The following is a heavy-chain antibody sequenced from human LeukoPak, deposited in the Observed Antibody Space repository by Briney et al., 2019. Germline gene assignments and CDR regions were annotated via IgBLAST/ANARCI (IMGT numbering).Heavy chain of an antibody. J-gene: IGHJ6*02. CDR2: ISWSSGNI. CDR3: ARDAWRRAFNYGMDV. CDR1: GFTFEDYA. V-gene: IGHV3-9*01. D-gene: IGHD5-12*01. Sequence: GGSLRLSCAASGFTFEDYAMHWVRHVPGKGLEWVAGISWSSGNIGYAESVKGRFTISRDNAENTLHLQMNSLRTEDTALYFCARDAWRRAFNYGMDVWGQGTTVAVSS.